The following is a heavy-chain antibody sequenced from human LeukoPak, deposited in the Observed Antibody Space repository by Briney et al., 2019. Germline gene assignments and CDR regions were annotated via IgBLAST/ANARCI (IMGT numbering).Heavy chain of an antibody. CDR1: GFAFSTYA. D-gene: IGHD4-17*01. CDR2: ISSDGTST. Sequence: PGGSLTLSCAASGFAFSTYAMGWVRQAPGKGLVWVSRISSDGTSTSYADSVKGRFTISRDNAKNTLYLQMNSLRAEDTAVYHCTRVHYGDYVDYWGQGTLVTVSS. CDR3: TRVHYGDYVDY. V-gene: IGHV3-74*01. J-gene: IGHJ4*02.